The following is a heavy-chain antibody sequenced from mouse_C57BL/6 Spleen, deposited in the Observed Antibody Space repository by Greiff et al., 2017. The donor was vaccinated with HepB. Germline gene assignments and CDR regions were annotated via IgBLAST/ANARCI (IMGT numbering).Heavy chain of an antibody. V-gene: IGHV5-17*01. D-gene: IGHD2-10*02. Sequence: EVMLVESGGGLVKPGGSLKLSCAASGFTFSDYGMHWVRQAPEKGLEWVAYISSGSSTIYYADTVKGRFTISRDNAKNTLFLQMTSLRSEDTAMYYCARQYGNFLDYWGQGTTLTVSS. J-gene: IGHJ2*01. CDR1: GFTFSDYG. CDR2: ISSGSSTI. CDR3: ARQYGNFLDY.